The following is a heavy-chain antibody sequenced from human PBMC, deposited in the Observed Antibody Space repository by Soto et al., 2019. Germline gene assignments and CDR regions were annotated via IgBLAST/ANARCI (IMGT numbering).Heavy chain of an antibody. CDR1: GGSISSYY. V-gene: IGHV4-59*01. CDR3: AGGSSSSGRDYGMDV. Sequence: QVQLQESGLGLVKPSETLSLTCTVSGGSISSYYWSWIRQPPGKGLEWIGYIYYSGSTNYNPSLKSRVTISVDTSKNQFSLMLSSVTAADTAVYYCAGGSSSSGRDYGMDVWGQGTTVTVSS. J-gene: IGHJ6*02. CDR2: IYYSGST. D-gene: IGHD6-13*01.